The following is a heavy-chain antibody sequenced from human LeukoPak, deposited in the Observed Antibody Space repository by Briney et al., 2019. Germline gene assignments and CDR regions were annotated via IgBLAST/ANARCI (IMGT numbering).Heavy chain of an antibody. D-gene: IGHD3-10*01. V-gene: IGHV1-2*02. CDR1: GYTFTGYY. Sequence: ASVKVSCKASGYTFTGYYMHWVRQAPGQGLEWMGWINPNSGGTNYAQKFQGRVTMTRDTSISTAYMELSSLRSEDTAVYYCARDWYGSGTRDAFDIWGQGTMVTVSS. CDR2: INPNSGGT. CDR3: ARDWYGSGTRDAFDI. J-gene: IGHJ3*02.